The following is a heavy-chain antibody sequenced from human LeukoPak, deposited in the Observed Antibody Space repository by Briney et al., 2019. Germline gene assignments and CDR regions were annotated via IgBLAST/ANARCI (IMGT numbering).Heavy chain of an antibody. CDR3: AKALFVVVPAASS. CDR1: GFTFSSYA. J-gene: IGHJ5*02. D-gene: IGHD2-2*01. V-gene: IGHV3-23*01. Sequence: PGGSLRLSCAASGFTFSSYAMSWVRQAPGKGLEWVSAFSGSGGSTYYAGSVKGRFTISRDNSKNTLYLQMNSLRAEDTAVYYCAKALFVVVPAASSWGQGTLVTVSS. CDR2: FSGSGGST.